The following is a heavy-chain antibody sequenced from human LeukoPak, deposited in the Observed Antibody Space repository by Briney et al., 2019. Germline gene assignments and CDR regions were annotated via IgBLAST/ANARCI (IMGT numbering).Heavy chain of an antibody. Sequence: GGSLRLSSAASGFTFNSYGMHWVRQAPGKGLEWVAVIWYDGSNKYYADSVKGRFTISRDNSENTLYLQMNSLRAEDTAVYYCARVLLPLYGMDVWGQGTTVTVSS. D-gene: IGHD3-22*01. CDR3: ARVLLPLYGMDV. V-gene: IGHV3-33*01. J-gene: IGHJ6*02. CDR2: IWYDGSNK. CDR1: GFTFNSYG.